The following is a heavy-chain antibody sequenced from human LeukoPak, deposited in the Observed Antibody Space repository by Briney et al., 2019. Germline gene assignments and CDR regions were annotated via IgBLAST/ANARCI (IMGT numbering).Heavy chain of an antibody. CDR3: ARDSRYYYDSSGYSVLPYYFDY. J-gene: IGHJ4*02. D-gene: IGHD3-22*01. CDR1: GFTFSTYS. CDR2: ISSSSSTI. V-gene: IGHV3-48*01. Sequence: PGGSLRLSCAASGFTFSTYSMNWVRQAPRRGLEWVSYISSSSSTIYYADSVKGRFTISRDNAKNSLYLQMNSLRAEDTAVYYCARDSRYYYDSSGYSVLPYYFDYWGQGTLVTVSS.